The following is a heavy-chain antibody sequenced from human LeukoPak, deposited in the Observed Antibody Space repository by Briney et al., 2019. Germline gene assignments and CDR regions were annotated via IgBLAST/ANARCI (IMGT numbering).Heavy chain of an antibody. CDR3: VRERFGAIVEN. CDR2: VYGGGNT. Sequence: GGSLRLSCAASGFTVANDRISWVRQAPGKGLEWVSTVYGGGNTAYADSVKGRFTISRDTSKNTLLLQMNSLRAKDTALYFCVRERFGAIVENWGQGALVIVSS. CDR1: GFTVANDR. D-gene: IGHD5-24*01. V-gene: IGHV3-53*01. J-gene: IGHJ4*02.